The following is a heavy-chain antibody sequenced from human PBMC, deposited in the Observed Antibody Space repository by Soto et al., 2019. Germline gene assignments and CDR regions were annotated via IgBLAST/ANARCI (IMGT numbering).Heavy chain of an antibody. CDR2: IYPGDSDN. Sequence: PGESLKTSLTGSGYSCTSYGIGWVRQMPVKGLERMGIIYPGDSDNRYSPSFQGQVTISADKSISTAYLQWSSLKASDTAMYYCARHGGELYYYYGMDVWGQGTTVTVSS. V-gene: IGHV5-51*01. J-gene: IGHJ6*02. CDR1: GYSCTSYG. CDR3: ARHGGELYYYYGMDV.